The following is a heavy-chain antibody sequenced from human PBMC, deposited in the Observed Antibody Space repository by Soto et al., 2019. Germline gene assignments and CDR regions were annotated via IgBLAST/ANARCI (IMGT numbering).Heavy chain of an antibody. D-gene: IGHD5-18*01. Sequence: SETLSLTCAVSGGSISSGGYSWSWIRQPPGKGLEWIGYIYHSGSTYYNPSLKSRVTISVDRSKNQFSLKLSSVTAADTAVYYCARVSGYSYDNYGMDVWGQGTKVTVS. V-gene: IGHV4-30-2*01. J-gene: IGHJ6*01. CDR3: ARVSGYSYDNYGMDV. CDR1: GGSISSGGYS. CDR2: IYHSGST.